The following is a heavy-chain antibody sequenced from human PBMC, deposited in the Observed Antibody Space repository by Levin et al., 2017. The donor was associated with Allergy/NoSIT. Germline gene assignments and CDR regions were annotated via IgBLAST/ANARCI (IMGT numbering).Heavy chain of an antibody. CDR3: ARDGGRSQSFDY. CDR1: GGSISSHY. J-gene: IGHJ4*02. CDR2: IYSSGST. Sequence: SETLSLTCIVSGGSISSHYWSWIRQPAGKGLEWIGRIYSSGSTNYNPSLKSRVTMSVDTSKNQFSLRLSSVTAADTAVYYCARDGGRSQSFDYWGQGTLVTVSS. V-gene: IGHV4-4*07. D-gene: IGHD3-16*01.